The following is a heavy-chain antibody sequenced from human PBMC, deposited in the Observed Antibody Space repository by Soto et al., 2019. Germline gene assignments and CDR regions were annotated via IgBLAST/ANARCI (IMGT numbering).Heavy chain of an antibody. CDR1: GGTFSSYA. CDR2: IIPIFGTA. J-gene: IGHJ6*02. CDR3: ARDRHIVVVPAAIGYWYGMDV. D-gene: IGHD2-2*01. Sequence: QVQLVQSGAEVKKPGSSVKVSCKASGGTFSSYAISWVRQAPGQGLEWMGGIIPIFGTANYAQKFQGRVTITADESTSTDYMELSSLRSEDTAVYYCARDRHIVVVPAAIGYWYGMDVWGQGTTVTVSS. V-gene: IGHV1-69*01.